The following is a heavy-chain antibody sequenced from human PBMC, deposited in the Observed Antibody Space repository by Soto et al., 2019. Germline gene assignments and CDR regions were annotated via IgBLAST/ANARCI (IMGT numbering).Heavy chain of an antibody. Sequence: GGSLRLSCAASGFTFSNAWMSWVRQAPGKGLEWVGRIKSKTDGGTTDYAAPVKGRFTISRDDSKNTLYLQMNRLKTEVTALYFCTTLYSSNWYPRYFDLWGRGTPVTVSS. CDR3: TTLYSSNWYPRYFDL. CDR1: GFTFSNAW. J-gene: IGHJ2*01. D-gene: IGHD6-13*01. CDR2: IKSKTDGGTT. V-gene: IGHV3-15*01.